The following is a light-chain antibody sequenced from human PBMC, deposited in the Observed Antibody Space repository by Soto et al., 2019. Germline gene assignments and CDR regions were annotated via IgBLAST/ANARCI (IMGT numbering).Light chain of an antibody. V-gene: IGKV3-15*01. CDR1: QSVSSN. J-gene: IGKJ1*01. Sequence: EIVMTQSPATLSVSPGERATLSCRASQSVSSNLAWYHQKPGQAPMLLIYGASTRATGIPARFSGSGSGTEFTLTISSLQSEDFAVYYCQQYNNWPPWTFGQGTKVEIK. CDR3: QQYNNWPPWT. CDR2: GAS.